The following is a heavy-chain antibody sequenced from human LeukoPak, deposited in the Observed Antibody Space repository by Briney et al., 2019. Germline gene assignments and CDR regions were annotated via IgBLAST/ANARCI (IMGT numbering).Heavy chain of an antibody. D-gene: IGHD5-12*01. CDR2: ISWYSASI. V-gene: IGHV3-9*01. CDR1: GFTFHHYA. Sequence: GGSLRLSCAASGFTFHHYAIHWVRQVPGKGLEWVSGISWYSASIGYADSVKGRFTISRDNAKNSVYLQMNSLRAEDTALYYCAKDKAPLYSGYDWDLDFWGQGTLVTVSS. CDR3: AKDKAPLYSGYDWDLDF. J-gene: IGHJ4*02.